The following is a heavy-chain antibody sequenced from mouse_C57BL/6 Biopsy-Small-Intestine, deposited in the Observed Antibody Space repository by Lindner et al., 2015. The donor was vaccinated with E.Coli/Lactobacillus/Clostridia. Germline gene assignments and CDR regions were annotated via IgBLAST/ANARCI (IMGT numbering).Heavy chain of an antibody. CDR2: ISDGGSYT. Sequence: EVQLQESGGGLVKPGGSLKLSCAASGFTFSSYAMSWVRQTPEKRLEWVATISDGGSYTYYPDNVKGRFTISRDNAKNTLYLQMSSLKSEDTAIYYCTRKAVQATYFDYWGQGTTLTVSS. D-gene: IGHD3-2*02. V-gene: IGHV5-4*01. J-gene: IGHJ2*01. CDR1: GFTFSSYA. CDR3: TRKAVQATYFDY.